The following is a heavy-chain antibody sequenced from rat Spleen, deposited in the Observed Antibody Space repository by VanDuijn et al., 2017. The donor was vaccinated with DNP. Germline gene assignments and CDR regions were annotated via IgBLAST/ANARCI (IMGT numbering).Heavy chain of an antibody. CDR3: ATPGTTGYFDY. Sequence: EVQLVESGGGLVQPGRSLKLSCAASGFTFSDYYMAWVRQAPTKGLEWVATIIYDGSSTYYRDSVKGRFTISRDNAKSTLYLQMDSLRSEDTATYYCATPGTTGYFDYWGQGVMVTVSS. V-gene: IGHV5-7*01. D-gene: IGHD1-11*01. CDR2: IIYDGSST. J-gene: IGHJ2*01. CDR1: GFTFSDYY.